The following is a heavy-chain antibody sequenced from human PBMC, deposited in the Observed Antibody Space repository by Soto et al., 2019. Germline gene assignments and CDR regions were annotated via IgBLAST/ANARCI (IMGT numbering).Heavy chain of an antibody. Sequence: QPGGSLRLSCAASGFTFSSYSMNWVRQAPGKGLEWVSYISSSSSTIYYADSVKGRFTISRDNAKNSLYLQMNSLRAEDTAVYYCARFTLWFGEFMDYWGQGTLVTVSS. CDR2: ISSSSSTI. CDR1: GFTFSSYS. V-gene: IGHV3-48*01. CDR3: ARFTLWFGEFMDY. J-gene: IGHJ4*02. D-gene: IGHD3-10*01.